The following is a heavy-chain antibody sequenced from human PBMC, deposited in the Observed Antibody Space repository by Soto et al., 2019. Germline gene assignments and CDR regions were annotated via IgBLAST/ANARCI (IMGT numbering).Heavy chain of an antibody. Sequence: SETLSLTCRVSGGSIRNDYWTCIRQPPGKGLEWIGYIYKGGSINYNPSLKSRVTISVDTSNNQFSLKLSSVTAADTAVYYCARAYYDRSGYAVDPWGQGTLVTVSS. CDR1: GGSIRNDY. J-gene: IGHJ5*02. D-gene: IGHD3-22*01. V-gene: IGHV4-4*09. CDR2: IYKGGSI. CDR3: ARAYYDRSGYAVDP.